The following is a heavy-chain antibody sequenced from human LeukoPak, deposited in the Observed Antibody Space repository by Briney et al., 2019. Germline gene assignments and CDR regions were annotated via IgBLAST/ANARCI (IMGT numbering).Heavy chain of an antibody. CDR1: GFTFSDYY. CDR2: ISSSGSTI. Sequence: PGGSLRLSCAASGFTFSDYYMSWIRQAPGKGLEWVSYISSSGSTIYYADSVKGRFTISRDNAKNSLYLQMNSLRAEDTAVYYCARAPYYYDSSGSYFDYWGQGTLVTVSS. J-gene: IGHJ4*02. D-gene: IGHD3-22*01. V-gene: IGHV3-11*04. CDR3: ARAPYYYDSSGSYFDY.